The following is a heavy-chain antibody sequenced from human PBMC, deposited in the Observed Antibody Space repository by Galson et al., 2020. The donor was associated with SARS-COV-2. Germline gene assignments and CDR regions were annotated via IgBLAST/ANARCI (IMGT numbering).Heavy chain of an antibody. D-gene: IGHD3-10*01. CDR2: ISGGSTYI. J-gene: IGHJ3*02. CDR3: ARQLGYSYRSAFDI. Sequence: KIGESLKISCAAPGFTFNDYTINWVRQAPGRGLEWVPSISGGSTYIFYAAPVRGRVTISRDHAKDSLHLQTNSLRCEQTAVYYCARQLGYSYRSAFDIWGQGTMVTVSS. V-gene: IGHV3-21*01. CDR1: GFTFNDYT.